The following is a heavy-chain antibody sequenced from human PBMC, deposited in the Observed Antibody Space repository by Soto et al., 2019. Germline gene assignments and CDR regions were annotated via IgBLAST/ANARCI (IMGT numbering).Heavy chain of an antibody. J-gene: IGHJ4*02. CDR3: ARGPMQLPNY. CDR2: MNPNSGNT. V-gene: IGHV1-8*01. Sequence: QVQLVQSGAEVKKPGASVKVSCKASGYTFTSFDINWVRQATGQGLEWMGWMNPNSGNTGYAQKLQGRVTMNRNTTISTAYMELSSRRSEDAAVYYCARGPMQLPNYWGQGTLVTVSS. D-gene: IGHD6-6*01. CDR1: GYTFTSFD.